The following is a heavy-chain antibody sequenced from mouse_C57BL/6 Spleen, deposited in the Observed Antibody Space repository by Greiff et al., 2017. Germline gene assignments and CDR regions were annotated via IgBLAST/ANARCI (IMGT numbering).Heavy chain of an antibody. CDR3: ARGDSNYDV. D-gene: IGHD2-5*01. CDR1: GYAFSSSW. V-gene: IGHV1-82*01. Sequence: QVQLQQSGPELVKPGASVKISCKASGYAFSSSWMNWVKQRPGKGLEWIGRIYPGDGDTNYNGKFKGKATLTADKSSSTAYLQLSRLTSEDSAVYFCARGDSNYDVWGTGTTVTVSS. J-gene: IGHJ1*03. CDR2: IYPGDGDT.